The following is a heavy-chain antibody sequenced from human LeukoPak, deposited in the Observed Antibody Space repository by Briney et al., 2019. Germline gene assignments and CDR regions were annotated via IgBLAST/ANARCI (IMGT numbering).Heavy chain of an antibody. CDR3: AKGSYYDSSGSFYFDY. Sequence: GGSLRLSCVASGLTFNSHSMSWVRQAPEKGLEWVSGISGSGDNTYYADSVKGRFTISRDNSKNTLYVQVNSLGTEDTAAYYCAKGSYYDSSGSFYFDYWGQGTLVTVSS. J-gene: IGHJ4*02. CDR2: ISGSGDNT. D-gene: IGHD3-22*01. V-gene: IGHV3-23*01. CDR1: GLTFNSHS.